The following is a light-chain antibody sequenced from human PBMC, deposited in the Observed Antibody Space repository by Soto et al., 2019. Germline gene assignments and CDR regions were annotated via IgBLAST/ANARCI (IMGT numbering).Light chain of an antibody. J-gene: IGKJ5*01. CDR1: RYIGNY. CDR2: DAS. V-gene: IGKV1-33*01. CDR3: QQYHSLPIT. Sequence: DIQMTQSPSSLSVSVGDRVTITCQASRYIGNYLNWYQQKPGKAPKLLINDASSLEMGVPSRFSGSGSGTDFSVTISSLQPEDIVTYYCQQYHSLPITFGQGTRLDI.